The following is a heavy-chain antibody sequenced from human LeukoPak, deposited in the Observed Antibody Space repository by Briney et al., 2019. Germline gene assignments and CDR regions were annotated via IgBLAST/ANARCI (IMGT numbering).Heavy chain of an antibody. V-gene: IGHV4-39*01. CDR1: GXSISSSSYY. D-gene: IGHD3-22*01. CDR3: ARGHYDSSGYYWFDP. Sequence: PSETLSLTCTVSGXSISSSSYYWGWIRQPPGKGLEYIGSIYYSGSTYYNPSLRSRGTISVDTSKNQFSLKLSSVTAADTAVYYCARGHYDSSGYYWFDPWGQGTMVTVSS. CDR2: IYYSGST. J-gene: IGHJ5*02.